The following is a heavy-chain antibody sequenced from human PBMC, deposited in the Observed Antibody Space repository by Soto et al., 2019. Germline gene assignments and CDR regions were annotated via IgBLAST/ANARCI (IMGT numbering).Heavy chain of an antibody. J-gene: IGHJ5*02. D-gene: IGHD6-19*01. CDR1: GYSFTSYW. CDR3: ARSPIAVAANWFDP. CDR2: IYPGDSGT. Sequence: GESLKISCKGSGYSFTSYWIGWVRQMPGKGLERMGIIYPGDSGTRYSPSFQGQVTISADKSISTAYLQWSSLKASDTAMYYCARSPIAVAANWFDPWGQGTLVTVSS. V-gene: IGHV5-51*01.